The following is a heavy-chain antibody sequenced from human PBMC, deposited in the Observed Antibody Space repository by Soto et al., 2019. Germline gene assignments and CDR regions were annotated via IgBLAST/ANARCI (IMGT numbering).Heavy chain of an antibody. J-gene: IGHJ4*02. V-gene: IGHV3-7*01. Sequence: GGLLRLSCAASGLTCVNFWMSWVRQATGKGLEWVANIKQDGSEKYYVDSVRGRFTFSRDNPKNSLYLQMNSLRAEDTAVYYCARRCPNGVCFDYWGQGTLVTVSS. D-gene: IGHD2-8*01. CDR1: GLTCVNFW. CDR2: IKQDGSEK. CDR3: ARRCPNGVCFDY.